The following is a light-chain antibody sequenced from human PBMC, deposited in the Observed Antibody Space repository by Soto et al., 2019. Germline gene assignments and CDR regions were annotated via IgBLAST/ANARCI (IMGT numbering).Light chain of an antibody. CDR1: QSVNSN. Sequence: EIVMTQSPATLSVSPGERATLSCRASQSVNSNLAWYRQKPGQAPRLLIYGASSRATGIPDRFSGSGSGTDFTLTISRLEPEDFAVYYCQQYGSLRFTFGGGTKVEIK. CDR2: GAS. J-gene: IGKJ4*01. CDR3: QQYGSLRFT. V-gene: IGKV3-20*01.